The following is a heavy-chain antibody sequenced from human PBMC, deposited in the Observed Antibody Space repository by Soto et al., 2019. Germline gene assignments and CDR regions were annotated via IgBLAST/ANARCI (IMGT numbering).Heavy chain of an antibody. Sequence: QVHLVQSGAEVKNPGASVKVSCKGSGYDFTTYGITWVRQAPGQGLEWMAWISAHNGNTNYAPNLQGRVTVTRDTSPSTAYIELRSLRSDDTAVYYCARGRYGDYWGQGALVTVSS. V-gene: IGHV1-18*01. J-gene: IGHJ4*02. CDR2: ISAHNGNT. D-gene: IGHD1-1*01. CDR3: ARGRYGDY. CDR1: GYDFTTYG.